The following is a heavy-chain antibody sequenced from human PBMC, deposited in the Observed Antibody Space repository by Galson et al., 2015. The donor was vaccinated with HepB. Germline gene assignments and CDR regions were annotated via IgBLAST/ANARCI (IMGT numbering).Heavy chain of an antibody. J-gene: IGHJ6*02. V-gene: IGHV1-46*03. Sequence: SVKVSCKASGYKFTNYNIHWIRQAPGQGLEWMARINPRGGDTTFSQTFRDRVTVTSETSTSTVYMEMNSLTSGDAAVYYCSRFDYYFGLDVWGQGTTVIVSS. CDR1: GYKFTNYN. CDR3: SRFDYYFGLDV. CDR2: INPRGGDT.